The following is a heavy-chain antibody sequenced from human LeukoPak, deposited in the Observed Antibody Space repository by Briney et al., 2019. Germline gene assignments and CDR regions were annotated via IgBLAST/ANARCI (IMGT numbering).Heavy chain of an antibody. J-gene: IGHJ6*03. V-gene: IGHV3-74*01. Sequence: PGGSLRLSCAAPGFTFSSYWMHWVRQAPGKGLVWVSRINSDGSSTSYADSVKGRFTISRDNAKNTLYLQMNSLRAEDTAVYYCARCVDYYYYYYMDVWGKGTTVTVSS. CDR1: GFTFSSYW. CDR3: ARCVDYYYYYYMDV. CDR2: INSDGSST.